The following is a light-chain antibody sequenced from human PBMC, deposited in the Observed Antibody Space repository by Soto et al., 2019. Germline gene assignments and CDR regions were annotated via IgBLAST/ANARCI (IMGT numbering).Light chain of an antibody. CDR3: GTWDTSLSAVV. V-gene: IGLV1-51*02. CDR1: SSNIENNY. Sequence: QSVLTQPPSVSAAPGQKVTISCSGSSSNIENNYVPWYQQLPGTAPKLLIYENNKRPSGIPDRFSGSKSGSSATLGITGLQTGDEADYFCGTWDTSLSAVVFGGGTKLTVL. J-gene: IGLJ2*01. CDR2: ENN.